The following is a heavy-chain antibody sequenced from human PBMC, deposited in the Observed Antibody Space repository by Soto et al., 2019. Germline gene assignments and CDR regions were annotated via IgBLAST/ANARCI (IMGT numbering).Heavy chain of an antibody. J-gene: IGHJ4*02. CDR2: IKSKTDGGTT. CDR3: TTDERVPSSGPLALFDY. D-gene: IGHD6-19*01. V-gene: IGHV3-15*01. CDR1: GFTFSNAW. Sequence: PGGSLRLSCAASGFTFSNAWMSWVRQAPGKGLEWVGRIKSKTDGGTTDYAAPVKGRFTISRDDSKNTLYLQMNSLKTEDTAVYYCTTDERVPSSGPLALFDYWGQGTLVTVSS.